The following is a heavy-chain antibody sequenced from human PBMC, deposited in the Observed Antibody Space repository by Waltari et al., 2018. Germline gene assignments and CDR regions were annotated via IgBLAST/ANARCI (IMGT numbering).Heavy chain of an antibody. V-gene: IGHV4-31*03. D-gene: IGHD3-10*01. CDR3: ARRAPMAGYFDY. CDR2: IYYSGST. CDR1: GGSINSGGYY. J-gene: IGHJ4*02. Sequence: QVQLQESGPGLVKPSQTLSLTCTVSGGSINSGGYYWSWFRQHPERGLEWIGYIYYSGSTYYNPSLTSRASISFDTSKNQFSLKLTSVTTADTAVYYCARRAPMAGYFDYWGQGTLVTVSS.